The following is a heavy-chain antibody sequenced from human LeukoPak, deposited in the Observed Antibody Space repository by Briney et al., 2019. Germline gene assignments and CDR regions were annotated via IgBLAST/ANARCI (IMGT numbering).Heavy chain of an antibody. V-gene: IGHV1-69*06. J-gene: IGHJ5*02. CDR2: IIPIFGTA. D-gene: IGHD3-10*01. Sequence: SVTVSFKASGGTFISYAISWVRQAPGQGREWMGGIIPIFGTANYAQKFQGRVTITADKSTSTAYMELSSLRSEDTAVYYCARDQEGSGNWFDPWGQGTLVTVSS. CDR1: GGTFISYA. CDR3: ARDQEGSGNWFDP.